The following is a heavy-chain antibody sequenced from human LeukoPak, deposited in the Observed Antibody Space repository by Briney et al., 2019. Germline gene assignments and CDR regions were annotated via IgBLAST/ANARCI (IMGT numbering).Heavy chain of an antibody. J-gene: IGHJ4*02. CDR2: IHHSGST. Sequence: SETLSLTCTVSGGSITSSHWWGWVRQPPGKGLEWVGEIHHSGSTNSNPSLKSRVTISVDKSKNQFSLRLNSVTAADTAVYYCARVGHIVAAGTYDYWGQGTLVTVSS. D-gene: IGHD6-13*01. CDR3: ARVGHIVAAGTYDY. CDR1: GGSITSSHW. V-gene: IGHV4-4*02.